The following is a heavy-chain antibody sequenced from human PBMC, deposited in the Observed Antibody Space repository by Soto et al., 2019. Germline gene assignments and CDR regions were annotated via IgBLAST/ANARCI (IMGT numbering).Heavy chain of an antibody. J-gene: IGHJ4*02. V-gene: IGHV3-33*01. CDR1: GFTFSSHA. CDR3: ATDPGYSNYDFDY. CDR2: IWYDGSKK. D-gene: IGHD5-12*01. Sequence: QVQLVESGGGVVQPGRSLRLSCVASGFTFSSHAMHWVHQAPGKGLEWVAVIWYDGSKKYYADSVKGRFTVARDDSKNTLYLQMNSLRVEDTAVYYCATDPGYSNYDFDYWGQGTLVPVSP.